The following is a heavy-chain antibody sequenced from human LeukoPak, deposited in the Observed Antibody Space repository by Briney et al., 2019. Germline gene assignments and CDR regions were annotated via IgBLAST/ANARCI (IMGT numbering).Heavy chain of an antibody. Sequence: NPSETLSLTCTVSGYSISSGYYWGWIRQPPGKGLEWIGSIYHSGSTYYNPSLKSRVTISVDTSKNQFSLKLSSVTAADTAVYYCARDSRITIFGVVTFFDYWGQGTLVTVSS. V-gene: IGHV4-38-2*02. CDR3: ARDSRITIFGVVTFFDY. J-gene: IGHJ4*02. CDR2: IYHSGST. CDR1: GYSISSGYY. D-gene: IGHD3-3*01.